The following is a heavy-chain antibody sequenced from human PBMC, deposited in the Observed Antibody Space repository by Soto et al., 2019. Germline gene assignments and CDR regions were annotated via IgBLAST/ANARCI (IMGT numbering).Heavy chain of an antibody. J-gene: IGHJ5*02. CDR2: IDPSDSYT. Sequence: RGESLKISCKGSGYSSTSYWISWVRQMPGKGLEWMGRIDPSDSYTNYSPSFQGHVTISADKSISTAYLQWSSLKASDTAMYYGARHWYSWNYKSWFDPWGQGTLVTVSS. D-gene: IGHD1-7*01. CDR3: ARHWYSWNYKSWFDP. V-gene: IGHV5-10-1*01. CDR1: GYSSTSYW.